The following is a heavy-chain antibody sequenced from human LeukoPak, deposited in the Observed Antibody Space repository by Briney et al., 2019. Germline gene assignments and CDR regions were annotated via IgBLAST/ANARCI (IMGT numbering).Heavy chain of an antibody. CDR1: GFTFSRYW. D-gene: IGHD6-19*01. V-gene: IGHV3-74*01. J-gene: IGHJ3*02. Sequence: GGSLRLSCAASGFTFSRYWMHWVRQAPGKGLVWVSRINSDGSGIRYADSVKGRFTISRDNAKNTLYLQMNSLRAEDTAVYYCARERRSSGWYDAFDMRGQGTMVTVSS. CDR2: INSDGSGI. CDR3: ARERRSSGWYDAFDM.